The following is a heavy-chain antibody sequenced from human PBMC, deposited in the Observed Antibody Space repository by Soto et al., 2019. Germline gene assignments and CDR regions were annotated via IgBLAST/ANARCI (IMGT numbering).Heavy chain of an antibody. V-gene: IGHV1-3*01. CDR3: AKDQVVVVDQQSYYFDY. Sequence: ASVKVSCKASGYTFTRYAMHLVRQAPVQMLELIVWMNAGNFNTKYSQKFQGRFTMAMYTSAGAAYMELISLRSENTAVCYCAKDQVVVVDQQSYYFDYWGQGTLVTVSS. CDR1: GYTFTRYA. CDR2: MNAGNFNT. D-gene: IGHD2-15*01. J-gene: IGHJ4*02.